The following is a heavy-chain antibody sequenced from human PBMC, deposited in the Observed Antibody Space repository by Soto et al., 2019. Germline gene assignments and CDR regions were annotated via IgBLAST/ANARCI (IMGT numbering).Heavy chain of an antibody. CDR1: GKSFSGYS. J-gene: IGHJ4*02. V-gene: IGHV4-34*01. D-gene: IGHD6-19*01. CDR2: IDDSGTA. Sequence: SETLSLTCVVYGKSFSGYSWNWIRQSPGKGLEWIGDIDDSGTARYSPSLKTRVTISIDTSKREISLSLTSVTAADTAVYYCARQPVADYWGQGTLVTVSS. CDR3: ARQPVADY.